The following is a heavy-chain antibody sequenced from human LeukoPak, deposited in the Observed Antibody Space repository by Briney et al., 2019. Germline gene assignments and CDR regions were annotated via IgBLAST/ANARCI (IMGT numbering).Heavy chain of an antibody. CDR1: GFTVSSDY. V-gene: IGHV3-66*01. J-gene: IGHJ6*02. CDR3: ASGGATSCYYYGMDV. CDR2: IYSGGST. Sequence: GGSLRLSCAASGFTVSSDYMSWVRQAPGKGLEWVSVIYSGGSTYYADSVKGRFTISRDNSKNTLYLQMNSLRAEDTAVYYCASGGATSCYYYGMDVWGQGTTVTVFS. D-gene: IGHD1-26*01.